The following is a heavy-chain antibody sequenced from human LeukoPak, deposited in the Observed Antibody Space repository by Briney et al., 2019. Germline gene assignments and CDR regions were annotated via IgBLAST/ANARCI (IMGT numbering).Heavy chain of an antibody. CDR2: MNPNSGNT. D-gene: IGHD3-10*01. J-gene: IGHJ4*02. Sequence: ASVKVSCKVSGYTLTELSMHWVRQAPGKGLEWMGWMNPNSGNTGYAQKFQGRVTMTRNTSISTAYMELSSLRSEDTAVYYCARGRTMVRGDYWGQGTLVTVSS. CDR3: ARGRTMVRGDY. CDR1: GYTLTELS. V-gene: IGHV1-8*01.